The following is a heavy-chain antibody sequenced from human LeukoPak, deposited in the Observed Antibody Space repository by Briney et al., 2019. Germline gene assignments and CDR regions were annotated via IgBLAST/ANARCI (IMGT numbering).Heavy chain of an antibody. Sequence: SETLSLTCTVSGGSISSSSYYWGWIRQPPGKGLEWIGSIYYSGSTYYNPSLKSRVTISVDTSKNQFSLKLSSMTAADTAVYYCARDFTGGYYYYYCMDVWGKGTTVTVSS. CDR1: GGSISSSSYY. V-gene: IGHV4-39*07. D-gene: IGHD3-9*01. CDR3: ARDFTGGYYYYYCMDV. J-gene: IGHJ6*03. CDR2: IYYSGST.